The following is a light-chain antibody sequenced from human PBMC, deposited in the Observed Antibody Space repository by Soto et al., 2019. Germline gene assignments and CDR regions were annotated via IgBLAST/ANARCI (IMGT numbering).Light chain of an antibody. CDR3: QQYNNWPPWT. CDR1: QSVSSN. V-gene: IGKV3-15*01. CDR2: GAS. J-gene: IGKJ1*01. Sequence: EIVMTQSPATLSVSPGERATLSCRASQSVSSNLAWYQQKPGQAPRLLIYGASTRATGIPARFSGSGCGTEFTLPISSLQSEDFAVYYCQQYNNWPPWTFGQGTKVDIK.